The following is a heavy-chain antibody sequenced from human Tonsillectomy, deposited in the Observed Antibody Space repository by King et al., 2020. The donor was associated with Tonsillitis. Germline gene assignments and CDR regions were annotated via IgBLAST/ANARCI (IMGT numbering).Heavy chain of an antibody. D-gene: IGHD3-9*01. J-gene: IGHJ4*02. V-gene: IGHV1-69*01. Sequence: QLVQAGAEVKKPGASVKVSCKASGGTFSSDAISGVRQAPGQGLDWMGGIIPIFGIANYAQKFQGRVTITADESTSTAYMELGSLRSEDTAVYYCVRDREYYDILTGYYRPGGGHFDYWGQGTLVTVSS. CDR3: VRDREYYDILTGYYRPGGGHFDY. CDR2: IIPIFGIA. CDR1: GGTFSSDA.